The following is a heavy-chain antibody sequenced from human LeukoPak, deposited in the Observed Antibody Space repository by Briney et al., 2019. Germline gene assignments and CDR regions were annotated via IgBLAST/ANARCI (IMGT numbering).Heavy chain of an antibody. Sequence: PGGSLRLSCAASGFTFSTYWMHWVRQAPGKGLVWVSRSNGDGSSTTCADSVKGRFTISRDNAKNTLYLQMNNLRAEDTAVYYCATPRGTVTTGAVYRGQGTLVTVSS. CDR2: SNGDGSST. CDR3: ATPRGTVTTGAVY. D-gene: IGHD4-17*01. CDR1: GFTFSTYW. J-gene: IGHJ4*02. V-gene: IGHV3-74*01.